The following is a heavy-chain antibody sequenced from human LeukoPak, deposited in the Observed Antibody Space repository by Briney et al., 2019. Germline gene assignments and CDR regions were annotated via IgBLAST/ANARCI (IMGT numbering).Heavy chain of an antibody. V-gene: IGHV1-18*01. D-gene: IGHD1-26*01. J-gene: IGHJ4*02. CDR2: ISAYNGNT. CDR1: GYTFTSYG. Sequence: GASVKVSCKASGYTFTSYGISWVRQAPGQGLEWMGWISAYNGNTNYAQKFQGRVTMTRDTSISTAYMELSRLRSDDTAVYYCARVSSITWAVDYWGQGTLVTVSS. CDR3: ARVSSITWAVDY.